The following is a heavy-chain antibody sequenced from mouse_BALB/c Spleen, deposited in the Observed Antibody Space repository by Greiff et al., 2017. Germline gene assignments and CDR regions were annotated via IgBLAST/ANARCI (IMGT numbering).Heavy chain of an antibody. D-gene: IGHD1-1*01. CDR3: ARGTTVARGYYYAMDY. J-gene: IGHJ4*01. CDR2: ISSGSSTI. CDR1: GFTFSSFG. V-gene: IGHV5-17*02. Sequence: DVKLVESGGGLVQPGGSRKLSCAASGFTFSSFGMHWVRQAPEKGLEWVAYISSGSSTIYYADTVKGRFTISRDNPKNTLFLQMTSLRSEDTAMYYCARGTTVARGYYYAMDYWGQGTSVTVSS.